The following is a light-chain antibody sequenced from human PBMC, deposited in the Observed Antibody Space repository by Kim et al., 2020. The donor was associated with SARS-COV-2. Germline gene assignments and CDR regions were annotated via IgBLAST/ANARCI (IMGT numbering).Light chain of an antibody. V-gene: IGKV1-17*01. CDR1: QDIRND. Sequence: ASVGDRVTFTCRASQDIRNDLGWYQQNPGRAPKRLIYGASSLQSGVPPRFSGSGSGTEFTLTITSVQPEDFATYFCLQHSTYPITFGQGTRLEIK. J-gene: IGKJ5*01. CDR2: GAS. CDR3: LQHSTYPIT.